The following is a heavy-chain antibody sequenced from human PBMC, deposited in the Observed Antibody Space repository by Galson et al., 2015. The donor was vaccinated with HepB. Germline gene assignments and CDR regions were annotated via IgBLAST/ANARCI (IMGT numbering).Heavy chain of an antibody. V-gene: IGHV2-5*02. CDR2: IYWDDDK. D-gene: IGHD2-15*01. Sequence: PALVKPTQTLTLTCTFSGSSLTTRGVGVGWLRQPPGKALEWLALIYWDDDKRYSPSLKSRLTITKDTSKNQVVLTMTNMDPVDTATYYCAHRRLTEVVVIPATRGNWFDPWGQGTQVTVSS. CDR3: AHRRLTEVVVIPATRGNWFDP. CDR1: GSSLTTRGVG. J-gene: IGHJ5*02.